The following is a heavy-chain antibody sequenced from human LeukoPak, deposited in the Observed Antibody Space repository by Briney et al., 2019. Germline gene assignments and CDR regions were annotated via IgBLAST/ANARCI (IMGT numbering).Heavy chain of an antibody. Sequence: ASVKVSCKASGGTFSSYAISWVRQAPGQGLEWMGGIIPIFGTANYAQKFQGRVTITADESTSTAYMELSSLRSEDTAVYYCARGAPNYYDSSGYSFDYWGQGTLVTVSS. CDR3: ARGAPNYYDSSGYSFDY. D-gene: IGHD3-22*01. CDR2: IIPIFGTA. CDR1: GGTFSSYA. V-gene: IGHV1-69*13. J-gene: IGHJ4*02.